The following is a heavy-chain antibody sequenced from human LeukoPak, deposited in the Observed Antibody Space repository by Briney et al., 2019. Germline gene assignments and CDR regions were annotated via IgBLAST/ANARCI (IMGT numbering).Heavy chain of an antibody. CDR1: GFTFSSYA. Sequence: PGGSLRLSCAASGFTFSSYAMHWVRQAPGKGLEWVAVISYDGSNKYYADSVKGRFTISRDNSKNTLYLQMNSLRAEDTAVYYCASLHLNTIFGVVDNWFDPWGQGTLVTVSS. J-gene: IGHJ5*02. CDR3: ASLHLNTIFGVVDNWFDP. CDR2: ISYDGSNK. D-gene: IGHD3-3*01. V-gene: IGHV3-30-3*01.